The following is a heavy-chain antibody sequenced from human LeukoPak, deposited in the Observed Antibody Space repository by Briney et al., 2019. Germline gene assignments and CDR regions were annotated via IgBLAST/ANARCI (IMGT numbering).Heavy chain of an antibody. V-gene: IGHV3-20*04. CDR1: GFTFDDYA. CDR3: ARGAGSGWYFFYTY. Sequence: GGSLRLSCAASGFTFDDYAMHWVRQAPGKGLEWVSGISWNSGSTGYADSVKGRFTISRDNAKNSLYLQMDSLRAEDTAFYYCARGAGSGWYFFYTYWGQGTLVTVSS. CDR2: ISWNSGST. J-gene: IGHJ4*02. D-gene: IGHD6-19*01.